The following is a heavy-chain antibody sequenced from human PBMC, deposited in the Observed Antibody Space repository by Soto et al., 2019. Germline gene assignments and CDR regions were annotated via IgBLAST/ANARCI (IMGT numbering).Heavy chain of an antibody. CDR3: AREGAYGGNPDFDY. V-gene: IGHV1-69*01. CDR2: IIPIFGTA. D-gene: IGHD4-17*01. J-gene: IGHJ4*02. Sequence: QVQLVQSGAEVKKPGSSVKVSCKASGGTFSSYAISWVQQAPGQGLEWMGGIIPIFGTANYAQKFQGRVTITADESTSTAYMELSSLRSEDTAVYYCAREGAYGGNPDFDYWGQGTLVTVSS. CDR1: GGTFSSYA.